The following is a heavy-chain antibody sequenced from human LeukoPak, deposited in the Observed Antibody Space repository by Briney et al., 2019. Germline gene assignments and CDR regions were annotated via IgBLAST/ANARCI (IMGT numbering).Heavy chain of an antibody. CDR3: ARETTTVTTNYYYYYYGMDV. Sequence: ASVKVSCKASGYTFTSYDINWVRQATGQGLEWMGWMNPNSGNTGYAQKFQGRVTMTRNTSISTAYMELSSLRSEDTAVYYCARETTTVTTNYYYYYYGMDVWGQGTTVTVSS. J-gene: IGHJ6*02. CDR1: GYTFTSYD. CDR2: MNPNSGNT. D-gene: IGHD4-17*01. V-gene: IGHV1-8*01.